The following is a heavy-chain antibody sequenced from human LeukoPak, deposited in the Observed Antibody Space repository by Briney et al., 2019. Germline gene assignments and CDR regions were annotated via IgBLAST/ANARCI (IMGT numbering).Heavy chain of an antibody. CDR2: FRGSCGST. V-gene: IGHV3-23*01. CDR3: AKGRYIWRSYRLYAFDI. J-gene: IGHJ3*02. CDR1: VFTFSRYA. Sequence: AGGSLSLSCAASVFTFSRYAKSGVRQAPGKGVEAVSAFRGSCGSTFYADPVKGRFTLSRDSSENTLYPQMNSLRAEDTAVYYCAKGRYIWRSYRLYAFDIWGQGTMVTVSS. D-gene: IGHD3-16*02.